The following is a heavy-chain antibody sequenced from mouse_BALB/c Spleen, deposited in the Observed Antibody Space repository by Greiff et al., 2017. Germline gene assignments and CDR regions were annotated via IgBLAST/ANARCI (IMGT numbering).Heavy chain of an antibody. J-gene: IGHJ4*01. D-gene: IGHD2-10*02. Sequence: EVKLMESGAELVKPGASVKLSCTASGFNIKDTYMHWVKQRPEQGLEWIGRIDPANGNTKYDPKFQGKATITADTSSNTAYLQLSSLTSEDTAVYYCEKYGNYDAMDYWGQGTSVTVSS. CDR1: GFNIKDTY. CDR3: EKYGNYDAMDY. V-gene: IGHV14-3*02. CDR2: IDPANGNT.